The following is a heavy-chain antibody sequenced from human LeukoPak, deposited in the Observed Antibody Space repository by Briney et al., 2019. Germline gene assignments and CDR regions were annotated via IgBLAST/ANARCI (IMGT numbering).Heavy chain of an antibody. CDR1: GFTFSSYG. CDR3: AREEGNENWFDP. Sequence: PGGSLRLSCAASGFTFSSYGMNWVRQAPGKGLEWVSSISSSSSYIYYADSVKGRFTISRDNAKNSLYLQMNSLRAEDTAVYYCAREEGNENWFDPWGQGTLVTVSS. D-gene: IGHD1-1*01. J-gene: IGHJ5*02. CDR2: ISSSSSYI. V-gene: IGHV3-21*01.